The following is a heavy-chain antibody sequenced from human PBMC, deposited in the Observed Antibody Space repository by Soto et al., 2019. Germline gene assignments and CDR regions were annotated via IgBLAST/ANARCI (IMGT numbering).Heavy chain of an antibody. CDR1: GYAFTGYY. J-gene: IGHJ6*02. CDR2: INPNSGGT. V-gene: IGHV1-2*02. D-gene: IGHD2-8*01. CDR3: ARGHSTDCSNGVCSFFYNHEMDV. Sequence: ASVKVSCKASGYAFTGYYRHWVRQAPGQGLEWMGWINPNSGGTNYAQKFQGRVTMTRDRSISTVYMELTRLRSEDTAVYFCARGHSTDCSNGVCSFFYNHEMDVWGQGTTVTVSS.